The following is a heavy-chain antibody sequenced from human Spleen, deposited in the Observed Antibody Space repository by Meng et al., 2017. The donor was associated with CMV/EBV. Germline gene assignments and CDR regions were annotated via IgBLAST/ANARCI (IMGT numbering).Heavy chain of an antibody. J-gene: IGHJ6*02. CDR3: AGASSSFSYHYYDMDV. V-gene: IGHV4-39*07. CDR1: GGSISSSSYY. D-gene: IGHD6-6*01. Sequence: GSLRLSCTVSGGSISSSSYYWGWIRQPPGKGLEWIGSIYYSGSTYYNPSLKSRVTISVDTSKNQFSLKLSSVTAADTAVYYCAGASSSFSYHYYDMDVWGQGTTVTVSS. CDR2: IYYSGST.